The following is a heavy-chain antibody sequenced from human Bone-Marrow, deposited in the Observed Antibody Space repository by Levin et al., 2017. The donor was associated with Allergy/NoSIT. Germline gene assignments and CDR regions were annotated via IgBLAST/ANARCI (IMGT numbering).Heavy chain of an antibody. D-gene: IGHD2-15*01. V-gene: IGHV1-3*01. CDR3: TSGSRRDI. Sequence: GESLKISCKASGYTFTSYAIHWVRQAPGQRLEWMGWINAGNGNTKYSQKFQGRVTITRDTSASTAYMELSSLRSEDTAVYYCTSGSRRDIWGQGTMDTVSS. CDR2: INAGNGNT. CDR1: GYTFTSYA. J-gene: IGHJ3*02.